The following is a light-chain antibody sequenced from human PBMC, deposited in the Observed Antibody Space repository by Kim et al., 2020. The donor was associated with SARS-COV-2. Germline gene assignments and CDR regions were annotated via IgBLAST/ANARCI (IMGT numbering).Light chain of an antibody. J-gene: IGLJ3*02. V-gene: IGLV7-46*01. CDR3: FLSYSGARV. CDR1: TGGVTSGHY. CDR2: DTS. Sequence: QAVVTQEPSLTVSPGGTVTLTCGSSTGGVTSGHYPYWLQQKPGQAPRTMIYDTSNKHSWAPARLSGSLLGGKAALTLSGAQPEDEADYYCFLSYSGARVFGGGSKLTVL.